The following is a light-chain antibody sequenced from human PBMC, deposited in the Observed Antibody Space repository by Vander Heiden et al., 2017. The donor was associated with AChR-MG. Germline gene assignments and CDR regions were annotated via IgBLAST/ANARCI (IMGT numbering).Light chain of an antibody. CDR2: DAS. V-gene: IGKV3-15*01. CDR3: QQYNKWPLT. CDR1: QSVVNN. J-gene: IGKJ4*01. Sequence: IVMTQSPATLSVSPVARATLSCSASQSVVNNYLAWYQQKPGQAPRLLIYDASTRDTGIPARFSGSGSGTEFTLTISSLQSEDFAVYFCQQYNKWPLTFGGGTKVEIK.